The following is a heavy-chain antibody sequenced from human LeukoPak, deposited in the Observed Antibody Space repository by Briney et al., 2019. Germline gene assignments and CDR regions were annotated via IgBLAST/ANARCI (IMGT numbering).Heavy chain of an antibody. V-gene: IGHV4-34*01. Sequence: SETLSLTCAVYGGSFSGYYWSWIRQPPGKGLEWIGEINRSGSTNYNPSLKSRVPISVDTSKNQFSLKLSSVTAADTAVYYCARSYSSSWIDYWGQGTLVTVSS. CDR2: INRSGST. CDR1: GGSFSGYY. D-gene: IGHD6-13*01. CDR3: ARSYSSSWIDY. J-gene: IGHJ4*02.